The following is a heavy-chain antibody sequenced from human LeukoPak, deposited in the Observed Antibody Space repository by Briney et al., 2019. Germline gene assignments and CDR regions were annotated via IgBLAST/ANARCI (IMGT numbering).Heavy chain of an antibody. CDR1: GGSISSYY. CDR2: IYYSGST. D-gene: IGHD3/OR15-3a*01. J-gene: IGHJ6*02. V-gene: IGHV4-59*08. Sequence: PSETLSLTCTVSGGSISSYYWSWIRQPPGKGLEWIGYIYYSGSTNYNPSLKSRVTISVDTSKNQFSLKLSSVTAADTAVYYCARLNLDLPNLSYYYGMDVWGQGTTVTVSS. CDR3: ARLNLDLPNLSYYYGMDV.